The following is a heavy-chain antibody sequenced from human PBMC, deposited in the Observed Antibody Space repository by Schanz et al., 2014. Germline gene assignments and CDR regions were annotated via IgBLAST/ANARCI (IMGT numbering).Heavy chain of an antibody. V-gene: IGHV3-20*04. J-gene: IGHJ6*02. CDR1: GFAFSRHW. D-gene: IGHD6-6*01. CDR3: ATSYSSSSYFYVMDV. Sequence: EVQLVESGGGLVQPGGSLRLSCAASGFAFSRHWMHWVRQVPGKGLEWVSGINWNGGSTGYADSVKGRFTISRDIAKNSLYLQMNSLRAEDTAIYYCATSYSSSSYFYVMDVWGQGTTVTVSS. CDR2: INWNGGST.